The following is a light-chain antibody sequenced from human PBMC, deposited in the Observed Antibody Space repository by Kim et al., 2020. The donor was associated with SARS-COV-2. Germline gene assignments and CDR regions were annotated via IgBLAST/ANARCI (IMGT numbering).Light chain of an antibody. Sequence: QSVLTQPPSVSGAPGQRVTISCTGSSSNMGGGYDVHWYQQHPGTAPKLLIYGNSNRPSGVPDRFSGSKSGTSASLAITGLQAEDEADYYCQSYASSLSSRGYVFGGGTQLTVL. CDR2: GNS. V-gene: IGLV1-40*01. CDR3: QSYASSLSSRGYV. CDR1: SSNMGGGYD. J-gene: IGLJ7*01.